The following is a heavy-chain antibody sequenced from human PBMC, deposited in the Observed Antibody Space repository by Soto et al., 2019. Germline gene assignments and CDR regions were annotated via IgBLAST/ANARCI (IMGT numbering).Heavy chain of an antibody. V-gene: IGHV1-69*01. J-gene: IGHJ4*02. CDR3: AREPATAKPEGVDF. Sequence: QVQLVQSGAEVKKPGSSVKVSCKAYGGTLHNLAITWVRQAPGQGLEWVGGIIPIFGPAKYAQNFQGRVTITADESTNTAYMELSRLRSGDTAVYYCAREPATAKPEGVDFWGQGTLVTVSS. D-gene: IGHD1-1*01. CDR2: IIPIFGPA. CDR1: GGTLHNLA.